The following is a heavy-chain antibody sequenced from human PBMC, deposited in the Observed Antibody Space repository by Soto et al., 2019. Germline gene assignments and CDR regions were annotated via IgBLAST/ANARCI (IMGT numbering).Heavy chain of an antibody. J-gene: IGHJ3*01. V-gene: IGHV6-1*01. CDR3: ARAAVAFDAFDL. Sequence: SQTLSLTCGISGDSVSRNSATWNWIRQSPSRGLEWLGRTYLRSKWYNEYAVSVKSRIAISPDTSKNHFSLQLSSVTPEDTAVYFCARAAVAFDAFDLWGQGTVVTVSS. CDR1: GDSVSRNSAT. D-gene: IGHD2-15*01. CDR2: TYLRSKWYN.